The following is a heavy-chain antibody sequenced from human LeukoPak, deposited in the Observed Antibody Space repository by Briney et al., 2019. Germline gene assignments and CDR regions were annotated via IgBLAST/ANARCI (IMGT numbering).Heavy chain of an antibody. CDR2: INPSGGTT. J-gene: IGHJ4*02. V-gene: IGHV1-46*01. D-gene: IGHD5-24*01. Sequence: ASVKVSCKASGYTFTGYYMHWVRQAPGQGLEWMGLINPSGGTTTYAQKFQGRVTMTRDTSTSTVYMELSSLRSEDTAVYYCARDAYNYYYSDYWGQGTLVTVSS. CDR3: ARDAYNYYYSDY. CDR1: GYTFTGYY.